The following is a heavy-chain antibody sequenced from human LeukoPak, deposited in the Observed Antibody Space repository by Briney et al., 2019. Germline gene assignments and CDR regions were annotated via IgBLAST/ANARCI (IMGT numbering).Heavy chain of an antibody. D-gene: IGHD3-3*01. Sequence: SETLSLTCAVYGGSFSGYYWSWIRQPPGKGLEWIGEINHSGSTNYNPSLKSRVTISVDTSKNQFSLKLSSVTAADTAVYYCAREERFLEWSHVGYYYMDVWGKGTTVTVSS. V-gene: IGHV4-34*01. J-gene: IGHJ6*03. CDR2: INHSGST. CDR1: GGSFSGYY. CDR3: AREERFLEWSHVGYYYMDV.